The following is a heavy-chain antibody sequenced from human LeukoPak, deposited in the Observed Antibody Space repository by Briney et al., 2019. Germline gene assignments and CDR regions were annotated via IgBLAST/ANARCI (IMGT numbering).Heavy chain of an antibody. D-gene: IGHD3-10*01. J-gene: IGHJ4*02. CDR2: IYHSGST. V-gene: IGHV4-4*02. CDR3: ARDLIVPDAMTGSGSYSTDY. Sequence: PSETLSLTCAVSGGSISSSNWRSWVRQPPGKGLEWIGEIYHSGSTNYNPSLKSRVTISVDKSKNQFSLKLSSVTAADTAVYYCARDLIVPDAMTGSGSYSTDYWGQGTLATVSS. CDR1: GGSISSSNW.